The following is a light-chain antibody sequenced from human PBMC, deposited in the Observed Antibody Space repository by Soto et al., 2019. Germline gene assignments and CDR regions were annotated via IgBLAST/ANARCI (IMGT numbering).Light chain of an antibody. J-gene: IGLJ1*01. CDR3: QSYDSSLGGNYV. V-gene: IGLV1-40*01. CDR1: SSNIGAGYD. CDR2: GTN. Sequence: SFLTQPPSVAGAPGQRVTSSCTGSSSNIGAGYDVHWFQQFPGTAPKLLIYGTNNRPSGVPDRFSGSKSGTSVSLAITGLQAEDEADYYCQSYDSSLGGNYVFGTGTKVTVL.